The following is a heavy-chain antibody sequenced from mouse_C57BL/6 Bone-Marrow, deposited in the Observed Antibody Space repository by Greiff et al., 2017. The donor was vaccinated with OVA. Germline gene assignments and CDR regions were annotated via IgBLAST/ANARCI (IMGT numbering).Heavy chain of an antibody. D-gene: IGHD1-1*01. V-gene: IGHV1-64*01. CDR1: GYTFTSYW. CDR3: ALSLLYGSSPRFDV. CDR2: IHPNSGST. J-gene: IGHJ1*03. Sequence: QVQLQQPGAELVKPGASVKLSCKASGYTFTSYWMHWVKQRPGQGLEWIGMIHPNSGSTNYNEKFKSKATLTVDKSSSTAYMQLSSLTSEDTAIYYCALSLLYGSSPRFDVWGTGTTVTVSS.